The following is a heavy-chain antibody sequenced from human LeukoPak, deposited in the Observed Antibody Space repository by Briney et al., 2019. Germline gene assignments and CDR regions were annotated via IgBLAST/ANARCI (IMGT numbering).Heavy chain of an antibody. J-gene: IGHJ5*02. CDR2: INPSGGST. V-gene: IGHV1-46*01. CDR3: ARPRSPTVTTNWFDP. D-gene: IGHD4-11*01. CDR1: GYTFTSYG. Sequence: ASVKVSCKASGYTFTSYGISWVRQAPGQGLEWMGIINPSGGSTSYAQKFQGRVTMTRDTSTSTVYMELSSLRSEDTAVYYCARPRSPTVTTNWFDPWGQGTLVTVSS.